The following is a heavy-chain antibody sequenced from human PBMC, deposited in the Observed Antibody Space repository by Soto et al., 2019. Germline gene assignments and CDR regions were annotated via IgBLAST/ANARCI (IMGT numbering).Heavy chain of an antibody. Sequence: QVQLVQSGAEVKKPGASVKVSCKASGYTFTSYGISWVRQAPGQGLEWMGWISAYNGNTNYAQKLQGRVTMTTDTSTSTAYMELRSLRSDDKAVYYCARDTRGQQQLDPFDYWGQGSLVTVSS. V-gene: IGHV1-18*01. CDR2: ISAYNGNT. J-gene: IGHJ4*02. CDR3: ARDTRGQQQLDPFDY. D-gene: IGHD6-13*01. CDR1: GYTFTSYG.